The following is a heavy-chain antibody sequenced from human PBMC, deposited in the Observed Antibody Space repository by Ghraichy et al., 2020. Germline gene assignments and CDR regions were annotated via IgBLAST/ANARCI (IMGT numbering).Heavy chain of an antibody. Sequence: GALNISCAASGFTFSSYSMNWVRQAPGKGLEWVSYISSSSTIYYADSVKGRFTISRDNAKNSLYLQMNSLRDEDTAVYYCARPQLGAFDYWGQGTLVTVSS. CDR2: ISSSSTI. CDR1: GFTFSSYS. D-gene: IGHD7-27*01. CDR3: ARPQLGAFDY. J-gene: IGHJ4*02. V-gene: IGHV3-48*02.